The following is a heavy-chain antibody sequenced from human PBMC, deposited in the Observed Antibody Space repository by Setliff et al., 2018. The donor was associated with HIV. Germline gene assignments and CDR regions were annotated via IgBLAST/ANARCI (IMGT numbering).Heavy chain of an antibody. CDR1: GFTFSNYD. V-gene: IGHV3-23*01. D-gene: IGHD2-2*01. J-gene: IGHJ4*02. Sequence: PGGSLRLSCAASGFTFSNYDMSWVRQAPGKGLEWVSGISGSGERTYYADSVKGRFTISRDNSMNTLSLQMKNLRAEDTAVYYCARRAYCSSTTCFDNWGQGTLVTVSS. CDR2: ISGSGERT. CDR3: ARRAYCSSTTCFDN.